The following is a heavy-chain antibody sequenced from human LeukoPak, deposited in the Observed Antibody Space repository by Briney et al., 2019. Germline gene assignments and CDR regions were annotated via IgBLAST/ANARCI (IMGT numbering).Heavy chain of an antibody. V-gene: IGHV1-2*02. CDR3: ARDRGGSSWYNWFDP. D-gene: IGHD6-13*01. Sequence: ASVKVSCKASGYTFTGYYMHWVRQALGQGLEWMGWINPNSGGTNYAQKFQGRVTMTRDTSISTAYMELSRLRSDDTAVYYCARDRGGSSWYNWFDPWGQGALVTVSS. CDR2: INPNSGGT. J-gene: IGHJ5*02. CDR1: GYTFTGYY.